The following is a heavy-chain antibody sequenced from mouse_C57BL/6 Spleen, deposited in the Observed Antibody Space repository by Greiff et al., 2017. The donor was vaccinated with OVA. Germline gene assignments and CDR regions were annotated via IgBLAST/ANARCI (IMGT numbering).Heavy chain of an antibody. J-gene: IGHJ3*01. CDR3: ARSENYSNWGWFAY. Sequence: QVQLQQSGPELVKPGASVKISCKASGYAFSSSWMNWVKQRPGKGLEWIGRIYPGDGDTNYNGKFKGKATLTADKSSSTAYMQLSSLTSEDSAVYFCARSENYSNWGWFAYWGQGTLVTVSA. V-gene: IGHV1-82*01. D-gene: IGHD2-5*01. CDR2: IYPGDGDT. CDR1: GYAFSSSW.